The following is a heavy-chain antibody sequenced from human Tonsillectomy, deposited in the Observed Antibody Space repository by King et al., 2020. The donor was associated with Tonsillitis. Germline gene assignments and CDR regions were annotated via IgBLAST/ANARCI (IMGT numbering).Heavy chain of an antibody. Sequence: EVQLVESGGGLVKPGGSLRLSCAASGFTFSSYSMNWVRQAPGKGLEWVSSISSSSSYIYYADSVKGRFTISRDNAKNSLYLQMNSLRAEDTAVYYCARDQNGGIQLQAGVDYWGQGTLVTVSS. CDR2: ISSSSSYI. J-gene: IGHJ4*02. CDR1: GFTFSSYS. V-gene: IGHV3-21*01. D-gene: IGHD5-18*01. CDR3: ARDQNGGIQLQAGVDY.